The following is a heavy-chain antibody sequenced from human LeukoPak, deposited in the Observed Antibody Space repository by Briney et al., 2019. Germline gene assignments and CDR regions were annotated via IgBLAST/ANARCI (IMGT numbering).Heavy chain of an antibody. CDR3: ARVRWLQLGYFDY. D-gene: IGHD5-24*01. CDR1: GGSISSSSYS. Sequence: PETLSLTCTVSGGSISSSSYSWGWIRQPPGKGLEWIGSINYSGSTYSNPSLKSRLTTSVDTSKNQFSLRLSSVTAADTAVYYCARVRWLQLGYFDYWGQGTLVTVSS. V-gene: IGHV4-39*01. J-gene: IGHJ4*02. CDR2: INYSGST.